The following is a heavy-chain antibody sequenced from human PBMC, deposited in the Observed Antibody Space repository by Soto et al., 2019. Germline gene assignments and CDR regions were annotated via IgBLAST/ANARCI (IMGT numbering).Heavy chain of an antibody. D-gene: IGHD3-10*01. J-gene: IGHJ4*02. CDR3: ARDPFTLVRGVIPYLDY. CDR2: VDPEDGET. Sequence: ASVNVSCKVSGYTLTEVSMNWVRQTPGKGLEWMGGVDPEDGETMYALKFQGRVTMTEDTSTVTAYMEISSLRSEDTAVYYCARDPFTLVRGVIPYLDYWGQGTLVTVSS. CDR1: GYTLTEVS. V-gene: IGHV1-24*01.